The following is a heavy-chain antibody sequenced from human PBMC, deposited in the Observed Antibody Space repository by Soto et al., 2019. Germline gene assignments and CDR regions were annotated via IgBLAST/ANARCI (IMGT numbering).Heavy chain of an antibody. V-gene: IGHV1-18*01. CDR1: GYTFTNYG. CDR3: ARGSSRYYYDSRYYFDY. D-gene: IGHD3-22*01. CDR2: ISTYNGNT. Sequence: ASVKVSCKASGYTFTNYGISWVRQAPGQGPEWMGWISTYNGNTSYAENVQDRVTMTADTSTTTAYMELRSLKFDDTAVYYCARGSSRYYYDSRYYFDYWGQGTLVTVSS. J-gene: IGHJ4*02.